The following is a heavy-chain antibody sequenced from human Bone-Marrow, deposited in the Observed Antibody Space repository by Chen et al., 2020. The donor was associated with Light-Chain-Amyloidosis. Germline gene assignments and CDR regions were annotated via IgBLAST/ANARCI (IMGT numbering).Heavy chain of an antibody. CDR1: GSTFSSYW. V-gene: IGHV3-7*01. D-gene: IGHD3-3*01. Sequence: EVQLVESGGGLVQPGGSLRLSCAASGSTFSSYWLSWVRQAPGKGLEWVDNIKQDGSEKYYVDSVKGRFTISRDNAKNSLYLQMNSLRAEDTAVYYCARELAIFGVVIHYYYYYGMDVWGQGTTVTVSS. J-gene: IGHJ6*02. CDR2: IKQDGSEK. CDR3: ARELAIFGVVIHYYYYYGMDV.